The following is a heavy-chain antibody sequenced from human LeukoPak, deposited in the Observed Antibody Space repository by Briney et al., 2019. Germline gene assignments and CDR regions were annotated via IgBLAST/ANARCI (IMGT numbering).Heavy chain of an antibody. J-gene: IGHJ4*02. CDR2: ISYDGSNK. Sequence: GGSLRLSCAAPGFTFSSYGMHWVRQAPGKGLEWVAVISYDGSNKYYADSVKGRFTISRDNSKNTLYLQMNSLRAEDTAVYYCAKTQSTVWSGWYCGWGQGTLVTVSS. CDR1: GFTFSSYG. V-gene: IGHV3-30*18. D-gene: IGHD6-19*01. CDR3: AKTQSTVWSGWYCG.